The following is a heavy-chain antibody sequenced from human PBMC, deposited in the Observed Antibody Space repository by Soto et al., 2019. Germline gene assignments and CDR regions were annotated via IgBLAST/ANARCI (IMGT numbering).Heavy chain of an antibody. V-gene: IGHV3-30*18. J-gene: IGHJ4*02. Sequence: GGSLRLSCAASGFTFSSYGMHWVRQAPGKGLEWVAVISYDGSNKYYADSVKGRFTISRDNSKNTLYLQMNSLRAEDTAVYYCAKENCGGDCTSVPPFDYWGQGTLVTVSS. CDR3: AKENCGGDCTSVPPFDY. CDR1: GFTFSSYG. D-gene: IGHD2-21*02. CDR2: ISYDGSNK.